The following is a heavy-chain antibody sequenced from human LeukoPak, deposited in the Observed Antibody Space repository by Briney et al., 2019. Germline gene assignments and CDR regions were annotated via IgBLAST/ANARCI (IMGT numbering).Heavy chain of an antibody. CDR3: AELGITMIGGV. J-gene: IGHJ6*04. D-gene: IGHD3-10*02. CDR1: GFSFITYS. CDR2: ISSSSSTI. Sequence: GSLRLSCAASGFSFITYSMNWVRQAPGKGLEWVSYISSSSSTIYYADSVKGRFTISRDNAKNSLYLQMNSLRAEDTAVYYCAELGITMIGGVWGKGTTVTISS. V-gene: IGHV3-48*01.